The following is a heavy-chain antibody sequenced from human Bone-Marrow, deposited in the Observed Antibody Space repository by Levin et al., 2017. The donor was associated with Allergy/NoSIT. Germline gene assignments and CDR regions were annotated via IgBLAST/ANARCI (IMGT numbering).Heavy chain of an antibody. CDR2: IYTSDSDTT. V-gene: IGHV4-38-2*02. CDR1: GDSMRSGSY. Sequence: SETLSLTCTVSGDSMRSGSYWAWIRQPPGKGLEWIATIYTSDSDTTYYSESLRSRATISIDTSKNQFSLKLSSVTAADTGVYYCARPTRGYPAGYDNRFDPWGQGTLVTVTS. CDR3: ARPTRGYPAGYDNRFDP. J-gene: IGHJ5*02. D-gene: IGHD5-12*01.